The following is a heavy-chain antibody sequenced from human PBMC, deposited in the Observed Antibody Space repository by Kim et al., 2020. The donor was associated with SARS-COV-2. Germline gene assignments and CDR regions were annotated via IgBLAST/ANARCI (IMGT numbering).Heavy chain of an antibody. D-gene: IGHD3-10*01. Sequence: DSVKGRFTISRDNAKNSLYLQMNSLRAEDTALYYCAKGDDYGSGSNGMDVWGQGTTVTVSS. CDR3: AKGDDYGSGSNGMDV. V-gene: IGHV3-9*01. J-gene: IGHJ6*02.